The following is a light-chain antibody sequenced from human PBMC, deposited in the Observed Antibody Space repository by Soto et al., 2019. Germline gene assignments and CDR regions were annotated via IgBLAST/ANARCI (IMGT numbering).Light chain of an antibody. V-gene: IGKV3-11*01. CDR1: QNVRTF. J-gene: IGKJ1*01. Sequence: EVVLTQSPATLSLSPGERATLSCRASQNVRTFLDWYQQKPGQAPRLLIYDASNRATGIPARFSGSGSGTDFTLTISRVEPDDFGVYYCQHYDMSPQTFGLGTKVDIK. CDR3: QHYDMSPQT. CDR2: DAS.